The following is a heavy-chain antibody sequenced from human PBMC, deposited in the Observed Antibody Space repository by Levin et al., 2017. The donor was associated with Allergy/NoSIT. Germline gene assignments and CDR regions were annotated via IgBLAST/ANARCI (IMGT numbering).Heavy chain of an antibody. CDR3: ARDISAVRGYDGWGRDYFDY. CDR2: INWNGGST. Sequence: GGSLRLSCAASGFTFDDYGMSWVRQAPGKGLEWVSGINWNGGSTGYADSVKGRFTISRDNAKNSLYLQMNSLRAEDTALYYCARDISAVRGYDGWGRDYFDYWGQGTLVTVSS. CDR1: GFTFDDYG. V-gene: IGHV3-20*04. J-gene: IGHJ4*02. D-gene: IGHD5-12*01.